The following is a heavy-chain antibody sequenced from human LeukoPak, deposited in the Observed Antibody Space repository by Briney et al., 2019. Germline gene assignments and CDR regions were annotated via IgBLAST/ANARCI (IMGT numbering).Heavy chain of an antibody. CDR1: GGTFSSYA. V-gene: IGHV1-69*05. CDR2: IIPIFGTA. Sequence: ASVKVSCKASGGTFSSYAISWVRRAPGQGLEWMGRIIPIFGTANYAQKFQGRVTITTDESTSTAYMELSSLRSEDTAVYYCASSTPRDYYGSGVSDWGQGTLVTVSS. J-gene: IGHJ4*02. CDR3: ASSTPRDYYGSGVSD. D-gene: IGHD3-10*01.